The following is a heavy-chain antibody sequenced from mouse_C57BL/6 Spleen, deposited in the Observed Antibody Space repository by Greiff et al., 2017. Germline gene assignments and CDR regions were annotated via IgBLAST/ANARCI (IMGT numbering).Heavy chain of an antibody. D-gene: IGHD4-1*01. CDR2: IYPGDGDT. CDR1: GYAFSSYW. CDR3: ARSGTRGYFDY. V-gene: IGHV1-80*01. J-gene: IGHJ2*01. Sequence: VQLVESGAELVKPGASVKISCKASGYAFSSYWMNWVKQRPGKGLEWIGQIYPGDGDTNYNGKFKGKATLTADKSSSTAYMQLSSLTSEDSAVYFCARSGTRGYFDYWGQGTTLTVSS.